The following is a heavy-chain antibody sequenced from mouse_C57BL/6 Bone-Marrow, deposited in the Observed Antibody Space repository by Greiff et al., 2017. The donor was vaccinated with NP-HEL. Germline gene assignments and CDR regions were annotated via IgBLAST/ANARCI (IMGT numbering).Heavy chain of an antibody. J-gene: IGHJ4*01. V-gene: IGHV1-64*01. CDR1: GYTFTSYW. Sequence: QVQLQQPGAELVKPGASVKLSCKASGYTFTSYWMHWVKQRPGQGLEWIGMIHPNSGSTNYNEKFKSKATLTVDKSSSTAYMQLSSLTSEDSAVYYCARSLTTVVPYAMDYWGQGTSVTVSS. CDR2: IHPNSGST. CDR3: ARSLTTVVPYAMDY. D-gene: IGHD1-1*01.